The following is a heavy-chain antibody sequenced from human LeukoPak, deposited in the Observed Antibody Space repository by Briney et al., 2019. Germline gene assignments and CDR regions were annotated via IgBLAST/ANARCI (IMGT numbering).Heavy chain of an antibody. CDR3: ARDETGYCSSTSCYAPKWFDP. CDR1: GFTFSSYW. CDR2: IKQDGSEK. Sequence: GGSLRLSCAPSGFTFSSYWMSWVRQAPGKGLEWVANIKQDGSEKYYVDSVKGRFTISRDNAKNSLYLQMNSLRAEDTAVYYCARDETGYCSSTSCYAPKWFDPWGQGTLVTVSS. D-gene: IGHD2-2*01. J-gene: IGHJ5*02. V-gene: IGHV3-7*01.